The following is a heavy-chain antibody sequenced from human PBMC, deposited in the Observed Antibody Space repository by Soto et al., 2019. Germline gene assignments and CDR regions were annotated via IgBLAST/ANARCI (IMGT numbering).Heavy chain of an antibody. J-gene: IGHJ6*02. Sequence: QVQLVQSGAEVKKPGSSVRVSCKAPGGTFSSYAISWVRQAPGQGLEWMGGIIPIFGTANYAQKFQGRVMITADEYTGTGYMKLSSLRSEDTAVYYCARSQGGSCILGIYYYYYYGMDVWGQGTTVTVSS. D-gene: IGHD2-15*01. V-gene: IGHV1-69*01. CDR2: IIPIFGTA. CDR3: ARSQGGSCILGIYYYYYYGMDV. CDR1: GGTFSSYA.